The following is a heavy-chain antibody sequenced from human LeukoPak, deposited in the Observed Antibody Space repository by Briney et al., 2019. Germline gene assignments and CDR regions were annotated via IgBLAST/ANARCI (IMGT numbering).Heavy chain of an antibody. CDR2: ISPSSTYI. CDR3: ARTLIEYSVSSCYFDY. V-gene: IGHV3-21*01. J-gene: IGHJ4*02. CDR1: GFTFSDYT. Sequence: KPGGSLRLSCAASGFTFSDYTMDWVRQAPGKGLEWVSSISPSSTYIKYSDSVKGRFTISRDNSKNTLYLQMNSLRAEDTAVYYCARTLIEYSVSSCYFDYWGQGTLVTVSP. D-gene: IGHD6-6*01.